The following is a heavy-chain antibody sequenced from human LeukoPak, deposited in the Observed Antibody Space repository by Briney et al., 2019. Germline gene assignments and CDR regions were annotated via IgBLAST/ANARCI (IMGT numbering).Heavy chain of an antibody. J-gene: IGHJ5*02. Sequence: PGGSLRLSCAASGFTFSRYGIHWVRQAPGRGLEWVAVISYDGSNKYYADSVKGRFTISRDNSKNTLYLQMNSLRAEDTAVYYCAKARIAVATEVGFDPWGQGTLVTVSS. CDR1: GFTFSRYG. D-gene: IGHD6-19*01. CDR3: AKARIAVATEVGFDP. CDR2: ISYDGSNK. V-gene: IGHV3-30*18.